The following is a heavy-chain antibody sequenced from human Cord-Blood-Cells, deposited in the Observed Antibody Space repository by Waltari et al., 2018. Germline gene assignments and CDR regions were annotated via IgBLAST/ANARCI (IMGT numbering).Heavy chain of an antibody. CDR3: ASQYYYDSSGYFWFDP. J-gene: IGHJ5*02. Sequence: QVQLQESGPGLVKPSETLSLTCTVSGGSISSCYWSWIRQPPGKGLEWIGYIYYSGSTNYTPSLKSRVTISVDTSKNQFSLKLSSVTAADTAVYYCASQYYYDSSGYFWFDPWGQGTLVTVSS. V-gene: IGHV4-59*01. CDR2: IYYSGST. CDR1: GGSISSCY. D-gene: IGHD3-22*01.